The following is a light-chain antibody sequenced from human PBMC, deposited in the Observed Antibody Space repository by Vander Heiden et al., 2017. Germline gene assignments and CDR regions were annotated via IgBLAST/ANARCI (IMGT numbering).Light chain of an antibody. CDR3: QSADSSGIYEV. CDR2: KDS. Sequence: SYELPQPPSVSVSPGQTARITCSGNALPKQYAYWYQQKPGQAPVLVIYKDSERPSGIPERFSGSSSGTTVTLTISRVQAEDEADYYCQSADSSGIYEVFGEGTKLTVL. J-gene: IGLJ2*01. CDR1: ALPKQY. V-gene: IGLV3-25*03.